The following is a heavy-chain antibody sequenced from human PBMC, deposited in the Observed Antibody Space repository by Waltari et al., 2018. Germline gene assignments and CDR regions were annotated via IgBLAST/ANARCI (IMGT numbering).Heavy chain of an antibody. CDR2: IWYDGMNK. CDR1: GFTFSRYG. Sequence: QVQLVESGGGVVPPGRSLRLSCAASGFTFSRYGMHWVRQAPGKWLEWGAVIWYDGMNKYYADSVKGRFTISRDNSKNTLYLQMNSLRAEDTAMYYCAKEIGGSYGYWGQGTLVTVSS. D-gene: IGHD1-26*01. V-gene: IGHV3-30*18. J-gene: IGHJ4*02. CDR3: AKEIGGSYGY.